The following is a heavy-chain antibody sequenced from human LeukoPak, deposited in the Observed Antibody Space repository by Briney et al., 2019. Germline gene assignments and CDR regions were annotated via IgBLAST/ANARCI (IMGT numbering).Heavy chain of an antibody. CDR2: IIPIFGTA. V-gene: IGHV1-69*05. J-gene: IGHJ3*02. CDR3: ARGTGLKAFDI. D-gene: IGHD2-21*01. Sequence: ASVKVSCKASGGTFSSYAISWVRQAPGQGLEWMGGIIPIFGTANYAQKFQGRVIMTRDTSTSTIYMELSSLRSEDTAIYYCARGTGLKAFDIWGQGTMVTVSS. CDR1: GGTFSSYA.